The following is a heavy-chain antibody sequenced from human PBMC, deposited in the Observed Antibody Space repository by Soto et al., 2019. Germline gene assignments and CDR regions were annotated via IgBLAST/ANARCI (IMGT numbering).Heavy chain of an antibody. CDR3: ATGHTDDYFDY. J-gene: IGHJ4*02. CDR1: EGTFNNHA. D-gene: IGHD4-17*01. V-gene: IGHV1-69*01. Sequence: QVHLVQSGAEVKKPGSSVKVSCKASEGTFNNHAVSWVRQAPGQGLEWMGGISPIIGTSRYAQKLQGRVTISADEATGSPYVVLTSLRSVYTCVYYCATGHTDDYFDYWGQGTLVTVSS. CDR2: ISPIIGTS.